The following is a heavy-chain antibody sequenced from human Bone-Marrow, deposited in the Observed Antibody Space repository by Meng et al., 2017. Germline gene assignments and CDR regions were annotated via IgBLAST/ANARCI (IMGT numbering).Heavy chain of an antibody. J-gene: IGHJ3*02. CDR3: AREGVYYDSSGYYPMNAFDI. CDR2: INSDGTST. CDR1: GFTFSRSW. Sequence: GESLKISCTASGFTFSRSWMHWVRQAPGRGLIWVSRINSDGTSTSNNGVFVKGRFTSSRDNAKNTLYLQMNSLRAEDTALYYCAREGVYYDSSGYYPMNAFDIWGQGTMVTVSS. V-gene: IGHV3-74*01. D-gene: IGHD3-22*01.